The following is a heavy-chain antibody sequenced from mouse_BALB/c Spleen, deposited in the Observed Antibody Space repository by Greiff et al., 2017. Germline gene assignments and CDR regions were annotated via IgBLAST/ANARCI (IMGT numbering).Heavy chain of an antibody. CDR1: GFSLTGYG. D-gene: IGHD1-1*02. CDR3: ARELWSYDMDY. J-gene: IGHJ4*01. CDR2: IWGDGST. V-gene: IGHV2-6-7*01. Sequence: QVQLKESGPGLVAPSQSLSITCTVSGFSLTGYGVNWVRQPPGKGLEWLGMIWGDGSTDYNSALKSRLSISKDNSKSQVFLKMNSLQTDDTARYYCARELWSYDMDYWGQGTSVTVSS.